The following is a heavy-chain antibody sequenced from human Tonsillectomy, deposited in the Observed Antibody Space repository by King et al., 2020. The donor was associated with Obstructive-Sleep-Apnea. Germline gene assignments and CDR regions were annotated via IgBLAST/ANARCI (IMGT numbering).Heavy chain of an antibody. CDR2: INSDGSST. J-gene: IGHJ4*02. V-gene: IGHV3-74*01. CDR3: VREGRITIFGVGDPFDY. D-gene: IGHD3-3*01. CDR1: GFSFSSYW. Sequence: DVQLVESGEGLVQPGGSLRLSCAASGFSFSSYWMHWVRQAPGKGLVWVSLINSDGSSTTYADSVKGRFTISRDNAKNTLYLQLNSLRAEDTAVYYCVREGRITIFGVGDPFDYWGQGTLVTVSS.